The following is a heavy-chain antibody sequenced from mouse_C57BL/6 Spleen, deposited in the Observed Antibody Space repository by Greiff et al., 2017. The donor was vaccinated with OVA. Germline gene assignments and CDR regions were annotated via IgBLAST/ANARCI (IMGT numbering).Heavy chain of an antibody. CDR2: ISDGGSYT. J-gene: IGHJ4*01. V-gene: IGHV5-4*03. CDR1: GFTFSSYA. Sequence: EVKVEESGGGLVKPGGSLKLSCAASGFTFSSYAMSWVRQTPEKRLEWVATISDGGSYTYYPANVKGRFTISRDNAKNTLYLQMSHLKSEDTAMYYYARVPGYYSSSPNYYAMDDWGQGTSVTVSS. CDR3: ARVPGYYSSSPNYYAMDD. D-gene: IGHD1-1*01.